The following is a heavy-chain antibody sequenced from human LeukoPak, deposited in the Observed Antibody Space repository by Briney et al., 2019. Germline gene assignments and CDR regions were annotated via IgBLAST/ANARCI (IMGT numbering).Heavy chain of an antibody. CDR2: ISSSGSTI. Sequence: PGGSLRLSCAASGFTFSDYYMSWIRQAPGKGLEWVSYISSSGSTIYYADSVKGRFTISRDNAKNSLYLQMNSLRAEDTAVYYCAGSYYRTPYYYYGMDVWGQGTTVTVSS. V-gene: IGHV3-11*01. D-gene: IGHD3-10*01. CDR1: GFTFSDYY. CDR3: AGSYYRTPYYYYGMDV. J-gene: IGHJ6*02.